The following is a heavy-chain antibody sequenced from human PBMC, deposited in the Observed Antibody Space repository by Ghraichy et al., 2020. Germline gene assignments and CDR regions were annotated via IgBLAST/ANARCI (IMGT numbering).Heavy chain of an antibody. V-gene: IGHV3-23*01. Sequence: GGSLRLSCAASGFTFSSYAMSWVRQAPGKGLEWVSAISGSGGSTYYADSVKGRFTISRDNSKNTLYLQMNSLRAEDTAVYYCAKAHLWFGELWALDYWGQGTLVTVSS. D-gene: IGHD3-10*01. CDR3: AKAHLWFGELWALDY. CDR1: GFTFSSYA. CDR2: ISGSGGST. J-gene: IGHJ4*02.